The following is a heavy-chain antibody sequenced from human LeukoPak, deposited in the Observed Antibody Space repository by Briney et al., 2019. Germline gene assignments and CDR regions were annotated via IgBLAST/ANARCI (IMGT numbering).Heavy chain of an antibody. J-gene: IGHJ4*02. CDR2: IGTAGDT. V-gene: IGHV3-13*01. CDR3: ARGGAVAGSIDY. Sequence: GGSLRLSCAASGFTFSSYDTHWVRQATGKGLEWVSAIGTAGDTYYPGSVKGRFTISRENAKNSLYLQMNSLRAGDTAVYYCARGGAVAGSIDYWGQGTLVTVSS. CDR1: GFTFSSYD. D-gene: IGHD6-19*01.